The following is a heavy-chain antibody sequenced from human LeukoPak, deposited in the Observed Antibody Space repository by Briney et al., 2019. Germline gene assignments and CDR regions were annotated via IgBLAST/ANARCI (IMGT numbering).Heavy chain of an antibody. D-gene: IGHD4/OR15-4a*01. CDR3: ARDLMV. J-gene: IGHJ4*02. V-gene: IGHV1-2*02. Sequence: ASVKVSCKASGYTFTSYDINWVRQAPGQGLEWMGWINPDSGGTSYAQKFQGRVTMTRDTSISTAYMELSRLRSDDTAVYFCARDLMVWGQGALVTVSS. CDR1: GYTFTSYD. CDR2: INPDSGGT.